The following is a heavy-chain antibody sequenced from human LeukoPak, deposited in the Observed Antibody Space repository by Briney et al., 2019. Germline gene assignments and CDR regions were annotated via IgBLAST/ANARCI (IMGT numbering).Heavy chain of an antibody. CDR3: AKHQGNNQATRPSDF. J-gene: IGHJ4*02. D-gene: IGHD6-6*01. CDR1: GFTLNTYA. CDR2: INGDGKYT. Sequence: PGGSLRLSCAASGFTLNTYAMSWVRQAPGKGLEWVSSINGDGKYTYYADSVKGRFTISRDNSKSTLYLQMNSLRAEDTALYYCAKHQGNNQATRPSDFWGQGTLVTVSS. V-gene: IGHV3-23*01.